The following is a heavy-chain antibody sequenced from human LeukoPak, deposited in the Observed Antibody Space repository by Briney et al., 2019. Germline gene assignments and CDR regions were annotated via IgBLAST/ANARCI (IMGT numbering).Heavy chain of an antibody. CDR3: ARHPHYSDSSGYYSFLHH. V-gene: IGHV3-33*08. Sequence: GGSLRLTCAASGFTFSSYGMHWVRQAPGKGLEWVTAILYDGSKKFYADSVKGRFTISRDNSKNTVYLQMNSLRAEDTAVYYCARHPHYSDSSGYYSFLHHWGQGTLVTVSS. CDR1: GFTFSSYG. CDR2: ILYDGSKK. D-gene: IGHD3-22*01. J-gene: IGHJ5*02.